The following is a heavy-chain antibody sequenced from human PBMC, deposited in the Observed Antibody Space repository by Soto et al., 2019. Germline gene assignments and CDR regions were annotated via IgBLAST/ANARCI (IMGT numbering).Heavy chain of an antibody. Sequence: SETLSLTCTVSGGSISSGGYYWSWIRQHPGKGLEWIGYIYYSGSTYYNPSLKSRVTISVDTSKNQFSLKLSSVTAADTAVYYCASVIAARVPTNNWFDPWGQGTLVTVSS. CDR1: GGSISSGGYY. V-gene: IGHV4-31*03. CDR2: IYYSGST. D-gene: IGHD6-6*01. J-gene: IGHJ5*02. CDR3: ASVIAARVPTNNWFDP.